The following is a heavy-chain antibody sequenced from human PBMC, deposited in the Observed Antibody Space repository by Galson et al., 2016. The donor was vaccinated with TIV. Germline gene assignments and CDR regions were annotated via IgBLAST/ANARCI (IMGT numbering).Heavy chain of an antibody. CDR3: ASVAWFPGLSLDN. J-gene: IGHJ4*02. CDR2: FDPEQGKT. D-gene: IGHD2/OR15-2a*01. CDR1: GNTLTELS. V-gene: IGHV1-24*01. Sequence: SVKVSCKVSGNTLTELSMHWVRQAPGKGLEWMGGFDPEQGKTIYAQKFQGRVTMTEDTSTDTAFLELSSLSFEGTAVYYCASVAWFPGLSLDNWGQGTLVTVSS.